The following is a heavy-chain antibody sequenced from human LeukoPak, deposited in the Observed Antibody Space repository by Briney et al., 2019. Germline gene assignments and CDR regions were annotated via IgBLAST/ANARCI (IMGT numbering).Heavy chain of an antibody. J-gene: IGHJ6*02. Sequence: GRSLRLFCAASGFTFSSYGMHWVRQAPGKGLEWVAVIWYDGSNKYYADSVKGRFTISRDNSKNTLYLQMNSLRAEDTAVYYCARDGLRVVKSNYYYGMDVWGQGTTVTVSS. CDR3: ARDGLRVVKSNYYYGMDV. CDR2: IWYDGSNK. D-gene: IGHD4-23*01. CDR1: GFTFSSYG. V-gene: IGHV3-33*01.